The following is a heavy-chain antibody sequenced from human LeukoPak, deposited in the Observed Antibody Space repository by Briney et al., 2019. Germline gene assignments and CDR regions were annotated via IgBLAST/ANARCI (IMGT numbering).Heavy chain of an antibody. Sequence: SETLSLTCAVSGYSISSDNYWVWIRQPPGQGLEWTGVSYHSGSTYYNPSLKSRVTMSVDTSKNKFSLKLSSVTAADTAVYYCARAPRDSSSSNYMRRFDYWGQGTLVTVSS. CDR3: ARAPRDSSSSNYMRRFDY. CDR2: SYHSGST. D-gene: IGHD3-22*01. V-gene: IGHV4-38-2*01. J-gene: IGHJ4*02. CDR1: GYSISSDNY.